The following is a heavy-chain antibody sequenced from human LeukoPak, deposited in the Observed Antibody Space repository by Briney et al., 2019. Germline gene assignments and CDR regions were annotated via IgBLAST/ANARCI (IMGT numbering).Heavy chain of an antibody. V-gene: IGHV4-39*01. J-gene: IGHJ4*02. CDR2: IYYSGST. CDR1: GGSVSSSRYY. D-gene: IGHD3-22*01. Sequence: SETLSLTCTVSGGSVSSSRYYWGRIRQPPGKGLEWIGSIYYSGSTYYNPSLKSRVTISVDTSKNQFSLRLTSVTAADTAVYYCAKHLYYYDGSGYKTPFDYWGQGTLVTVSS. CDR3: AKHLYYYDGSGYKTPFDY.